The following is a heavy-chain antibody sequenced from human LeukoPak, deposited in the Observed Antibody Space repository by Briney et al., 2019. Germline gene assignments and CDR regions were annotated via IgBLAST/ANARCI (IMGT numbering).Heavy chain of an antibody. CDR1: GFTFEDYT. D-gene: IGHD3-22*01. Sequence: GGSLRLSCAASGFTFEDYTMHWVRQAPGKTLEWVSLISWDGTPYYRDSVKGRFSTSRDNSKNSLYLQMDTLRSEDTAFYYCVKDLSYESSGYVFDYWGQGTLVTVSS. V-gene: IGHV3-43*01. CDR2: ISWDGTP. J-gene: IGHJ4*02. CDR3: VKDLSYESSGYVFDY.